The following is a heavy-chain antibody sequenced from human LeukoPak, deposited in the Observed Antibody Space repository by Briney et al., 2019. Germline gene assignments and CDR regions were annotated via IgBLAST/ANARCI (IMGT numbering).Heavy chain of an antibody. V-gene: IGHV4-4*07. CDR1: GCSISSYY. CDR3: ARNYYGTDV. Sequence: PSETLSLTCTVSGCSISSYYLSWIRQPAGKGLEWIGRIYTSGSNNYNPSLKSRVTMSVETSKNKFSVKVSSVTAADTDVYYCARNYYGTDVWGEGPTVTVSS. J-gene: IGHJ6*04. CDR2: IYTSGSN.